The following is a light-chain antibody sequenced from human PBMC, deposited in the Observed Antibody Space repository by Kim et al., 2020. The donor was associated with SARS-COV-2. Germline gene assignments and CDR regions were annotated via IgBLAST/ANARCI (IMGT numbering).Light chain of an antibody. CDR3: QPRGS. J-gene: IGKJ5*01. Sequence: GTLSLSTGDRGTLHCRSSQGVVKYLAWYKQKPGQPTRGVISGATKRADGITARFSGRGFGTDFTLTMSRLEPGDSAVYFGQPRGSFGQGTRLEIK. V-gene: IGKV3-11*01. CDR2: GAT. CDR1: QGVVKY.